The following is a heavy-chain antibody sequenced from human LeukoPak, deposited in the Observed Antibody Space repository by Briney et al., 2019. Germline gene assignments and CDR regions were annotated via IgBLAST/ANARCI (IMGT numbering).Heavy chain of an antibody. D-gene: IGHD2-2*01. CDR3: ARGSQRGAAANYYGMDV. CDR1: GFTLSSYW. CDR2: INSDGSST. J-gene: IGHJ6*02. Sequence: GGSLRLSCAASGFTLSSYWMHWVRQARGKGLVWVSRINSDGSSTTYADSVKGRFTISRDNAKNTLYLQMNSLRAEDTAVYHCARGSQRGAAANYYGMDVWGQGTTVTVSS. V-gene: IGHV3-74*01.